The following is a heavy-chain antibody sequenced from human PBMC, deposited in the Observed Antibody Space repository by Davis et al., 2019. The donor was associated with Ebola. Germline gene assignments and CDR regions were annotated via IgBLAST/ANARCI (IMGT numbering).Heavy chain of an antibody. D-gene: IGHD3-10*01. V-gene: IGHV1-69*04. CDR1: GGTFSSYA. J-gene: IGHJ6*02. CDR2: IIPILGIA. Sequence: KISCAASGGTFSSYAISWVRQAPGQGLEWMGRIIPILGIANYAQKFQGRVTMTRDTSTSTVYMELSSLRSEDTAVYYCARDGSGSGDEYIYYYYGMDVWGQGTTVTVSS. CDR3: ARDGSGSGDEYIYYYYGMDV.